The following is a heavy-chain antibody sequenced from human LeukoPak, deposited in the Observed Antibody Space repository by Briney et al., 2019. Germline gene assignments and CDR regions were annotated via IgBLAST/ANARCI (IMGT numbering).Heavy chain of an antibody. CDR3: ARDYGTYYDFWSGLTNT. Sequence: ASVKVSCKVSGYTLTELSMHWVRQAPGKGLEWMGGIIPIFGTANYAQKFQGRVTITADESTSTAYMELSSLRSEDTAVYYCARDYGTYYDFWSGLTNTWGQGTLVTVSS. D-gene: IGHD3-3*01. J-gene: IGHJ5*02. CDR1: GYTLTELS. CDR2: IIPIFGTA. V-gene: IGHV1-69*13.